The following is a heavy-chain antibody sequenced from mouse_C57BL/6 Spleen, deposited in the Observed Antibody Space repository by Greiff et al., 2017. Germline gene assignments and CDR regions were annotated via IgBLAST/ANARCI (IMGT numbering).Heavy chain of an antibody. CDR3: ARGEEGFYYGDY. V-gene: IGHV1-80*01. CDR2: IYPGDGDT. CDR1: GYAFSSYW. J-gene: IGHJ2*01. Sequence: QVQLQQSGAELVKPGASVKISCKASGYAFSSYWMNWVKQRPGQGLEWIGQIYPGDGDTNYNGKFKGKDTLTAEKSSSTAYMQLSSLTSEDSAVYFCARGEEGFYYGDYWGQGTTLTVSS. D-gene: IGHD2-1*01.